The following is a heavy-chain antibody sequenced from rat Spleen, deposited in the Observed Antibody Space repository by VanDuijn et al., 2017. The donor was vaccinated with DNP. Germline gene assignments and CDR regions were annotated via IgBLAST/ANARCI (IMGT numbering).Heavy chain of an antibody. J-gene: IGHJ3*01. V-gene: IGHV5-25*01. CDR3: ATQRLGAAWFAY. Sequence: EVKLVESGGGLVQPGRSLKLSCAASGFSFRDYDMAWVRQAPSKGLEWVACMSPTTRSSYYRDSVRGRFTVSRDDSTSTLYLQMDSLRSEDTATYYCATQRLGAAWFAYWGQGTLVTVSS. D-gene: IGHD5-1*01. CDR1: GFSFRDYD. CDR2: MSPTTRSS.